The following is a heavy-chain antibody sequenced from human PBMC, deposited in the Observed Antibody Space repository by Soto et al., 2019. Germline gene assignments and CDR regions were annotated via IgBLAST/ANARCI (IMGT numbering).Heavy chain of an antibody. CDR1: GVSIKSGTYY. CDR3: ARDMYGSGSYNWFDP. Sequence: SENLSLTFTFSGVSIKSGTYYWNWVSQDPGKGKEWIGHIYYNGSTYYNPALQSGVTRSRNTATNQYYLNPRTVTAADTAVYYCARDMYGSGSYNWFDPGGQGTLVTVS. CDR2: IYYNGST. D-gene: IGHD3-10*01. J-gene: IGHJ5*02. V-gene: IGHV4-31*03.